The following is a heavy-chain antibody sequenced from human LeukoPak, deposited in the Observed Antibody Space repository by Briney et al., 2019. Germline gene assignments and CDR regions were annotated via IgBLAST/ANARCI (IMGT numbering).Heavy chain of an antibody. CDR3: VRGESTVTRGSFDL. V-gene: IGHV4-4*07. CDR2: IYTSGST. D-gene: IGHD4-17*01. Sequence: NSSETLSLTCTASAGSISSYYWSWLRQPAGKGLEWIGRIYTSGSTNYNPSLKSRVPISLETSKNQFSLKLHSLTAADTAEYYCVRGESTVTRGSFDLGGEGTLVRVS. J-gene: IGHJ4*02. CDR1: AGSISSYY.